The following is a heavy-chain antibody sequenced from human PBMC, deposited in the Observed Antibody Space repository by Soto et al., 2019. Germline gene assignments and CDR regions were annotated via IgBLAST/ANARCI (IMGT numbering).Heavy chain of an antibody. CDR3: ASLGAAGIIKNYYYYYGMDV. V-gene: IGHV4-39*01. Sequence: LSLPGTVSGGSMSRRSYYWGWMRQRPGKGREWIGSIYYSCSTYYNPSLKSRVTISVDTSKNQFSPKLSSVTAADTAVYYCASLGAAGIIKNYYYYYGMDVWGQGTTVTVSS. CDR1: GGSMSRRSYY. J-gene: IGHJ6*02. CDR2: IYYSCST. D-gene: IGHD6-19*01.